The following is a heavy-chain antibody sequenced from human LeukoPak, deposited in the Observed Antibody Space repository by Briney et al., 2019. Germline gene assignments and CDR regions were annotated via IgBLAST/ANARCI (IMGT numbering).Heavy chain of an antibody. CDR2: IYYSGST. Sequence: SETLSLTCTVSGGSISSYYWSWIRQPPGKGLEWIGYIYYSGSTNYNPSLMSRVTISVDTSKNQFSLKLSSVTAADTAVYYCARDSLTIHAFDIWGQGTMVTVSS. V-gene: IGHV4-59*01. D-gene: IGHD3-3*01. CDR3: ARDSLTIHAFDI. CDR1: GGSISSYY. J-gene: IGHJ3*02.